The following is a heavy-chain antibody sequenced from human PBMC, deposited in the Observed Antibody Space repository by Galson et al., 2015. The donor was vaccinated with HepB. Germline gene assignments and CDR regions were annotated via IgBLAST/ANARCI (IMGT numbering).Heavy chain of an antibody. CDR2: MLYDGTT. V-gene: IGHV4-28*03. D-gene: IGHD1-1*01. Sequence: PPGKGLEYVGSMLYDGTTYLSPSLKSRITLSMDKSKNRFFMKLVSVTAADAGVYYCASDQLGRTFWYFDVWGRGTLVAVSS. CDR3: ASDQLGRTFWYFDV. J-gene: IGHJ2*01.